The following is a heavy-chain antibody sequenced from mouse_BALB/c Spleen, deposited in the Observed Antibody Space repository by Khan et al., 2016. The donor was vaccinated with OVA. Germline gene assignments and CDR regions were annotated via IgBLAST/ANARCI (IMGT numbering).Heavy chain of an antibody. CDR2: INPNTDNT. V-gene: IGHV1-26*01. Sequence: VQLKQSGPDLVKTWPSVSISCTVSGYSFTAYYMNWVNLSPGKSLECIGLINPNTDNTNYTQNFKGQAIFTVDTSSSTAFMELRSLTSEDSAVYFCARGYDFFAYWGQGTLVTVSA. D-gene: IGHD2-14*01. CDR3: ARGYDFFAY. J-gene: IGHJ3*01. CDR1: GYSFTAYY.